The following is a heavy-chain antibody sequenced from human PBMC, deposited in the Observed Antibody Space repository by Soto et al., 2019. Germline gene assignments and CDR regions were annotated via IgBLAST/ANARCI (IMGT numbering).Heavy chain of an antibody. CDR3: AREGGSSGWTGFDY. CDR2: ISYDGSNK. J-gene: IGHJ4*02. V-gene: IGHV3-30-3*01. CDR1: GFTFSSYA. D-gene: IGHD6-19*01. Sequence: QVQLVESGGGVVQPGRSLRLSCAASGFTFSSYARHWVRQAPGKGLEWVAVISYDGSNKYYADSVKGRFTISRDNSKNSLYLQMNSLRAEDTAVYYCAREGGSSGWTGFDYWGQGTLVTVSS.